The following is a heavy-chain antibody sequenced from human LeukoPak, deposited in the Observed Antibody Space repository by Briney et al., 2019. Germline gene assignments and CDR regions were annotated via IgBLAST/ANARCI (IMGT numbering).Heavy chain of an antibody. CDR3: ARDGLRFLEKNWFDP. CDR2: ISGSGGST. CDR1: GFTFSSYA. V-gene: IGHV3-23*01. Sequence: QPGGSLRLSCAASGFTFSSYAMSWVRQAPGKGLEWVSAISGSGGSTYYADSVKGRFTISRDNSKNTLYLQMNSLRAEDTAVYYCARDGLRFLEKNWFDPWGQGTLVTVSS. D-gene: IGHD3-3*01. J-gene: IGHJ5*02.